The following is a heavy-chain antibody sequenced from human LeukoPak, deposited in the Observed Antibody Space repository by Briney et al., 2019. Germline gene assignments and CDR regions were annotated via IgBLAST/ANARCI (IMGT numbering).Heavy chain of an antibody. D-gene: IGHD1-26*01. Sequence: GASVKVPCKASGGTFSSYAISWVRQAPGQGLERMGGIIPIFGTANYAQKFQGRVTITTDESTSTAYMELSSLRSEDTAVYYCARDGRLGASDYWGQGTLVTVSS. CDR1: GGTFSSYA. CDR2: IIPIFGTA. CDR3: ARDGRLGASDY. V-gene: IGHV1-69*05. J-gene: IGHJ4*02.